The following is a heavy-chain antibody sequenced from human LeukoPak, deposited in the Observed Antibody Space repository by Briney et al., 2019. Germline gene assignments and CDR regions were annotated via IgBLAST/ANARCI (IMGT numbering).Heavy chain of an antibody. V-gene: IGHV1-8*01. Sequence: ASVKVSCKTSGYPFTTYEINWARQAAGQGLEWMGWVHPDTGYADYAQKFQGRVTMTSDTSISTAYMELSSLRSDDTAVYFCARGPRNDPWGQGILVTVSS. CDR3: ARGPRNDP. D-gene: IGHD1-14*01. J-gene: IGHJ5*02. CDR2: VHPDTGYA. CDR1: GYPFTTYE.